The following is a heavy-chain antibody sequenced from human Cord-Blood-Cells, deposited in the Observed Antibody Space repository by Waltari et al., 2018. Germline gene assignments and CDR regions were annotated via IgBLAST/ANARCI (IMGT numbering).Heavy chain of an antibody. CDR1: GFTFSSYW. CDR2: SKSDGSST. CDR3: ARGLTSYYYYYYGMDV. Sequence: EVQLVESGGGLVQPGGSLRLSCAASGFTFSSYWMHWVRQAPGKGVGWVSRSKSDGSSTSYGDSVKGRFTISRDNAKNTLYLKMNSLRAEDTAVYYCARGLTSYYYYYYGMDVWGQGTTVTVSS. V-gene: IGHV3-74*01. D-gene: IGHD1-26*01. J-gene: IGHJ6*02.